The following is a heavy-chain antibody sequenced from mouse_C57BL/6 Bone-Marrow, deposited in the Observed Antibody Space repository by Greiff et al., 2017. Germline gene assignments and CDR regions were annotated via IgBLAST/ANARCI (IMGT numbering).Heavy chain of an antibody. CDR3: AKDYGSSFDY. CDR1: GFTFSDYG. J-gene: IGHJ2*01. Sequence: EVKLVESGGGLVKPGGSLTLSCAASGFTFSDYGMHWVRQAPEKGLEWVAYISSGSSTIYYADTVKGRFTISRDNAKNTLFLQMTSLRSEDTAMYYCAKDYGSSFDYWGQGTTLTVSS. CDR2: ISSGSSTI. D-gene: IGHD1-1*01. V-gene: IGHV5-17*01.